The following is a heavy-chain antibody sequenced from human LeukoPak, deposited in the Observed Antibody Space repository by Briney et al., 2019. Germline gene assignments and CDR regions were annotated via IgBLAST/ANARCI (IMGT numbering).Heavy chain of an antibody. D-gene: IGHD2-15*01. Sequence: GASVNVSCTPSGYTFTPYHMHCVRQTTPQGPDWIGTINPNSGGTNYAQKFQGRVTRTRDTSISTAYMEVSRLRSDDTAVYYCARARCSGGTCSVNYYYYYGMDVWGQGTTVTVSS. CDR1: GYTFTPYH. CDR2: INPNSGGT. J-gene: IGHJ6*02. CDR3: ARARCSGGTCSVNYYYYYGMDV. V-gene: IGHV1-2*02.